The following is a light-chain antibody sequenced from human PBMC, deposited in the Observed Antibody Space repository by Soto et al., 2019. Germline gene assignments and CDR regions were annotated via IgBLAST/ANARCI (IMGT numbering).Light chain of an antibody. J-gene: IGLJ2*01. CDR2: DVS. CDR1: SSDVGGYNY. CDR3: SSSTTSNTPVV. V-gene: IGLV2-14*01. Sequence: QSALTQPASVSGSPGQSITISCTGTSSDVGGYNYVSWYQQHPGKAPKLMIYDVSNRPSGVSNRFSGSKSGNTASLPTSGRQAEDEADYYCSSSTTSNTPVVFGGGTKLTVL.